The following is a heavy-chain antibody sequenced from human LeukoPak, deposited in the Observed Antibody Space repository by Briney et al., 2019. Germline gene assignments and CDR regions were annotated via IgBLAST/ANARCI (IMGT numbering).Heavy chain of an antibody. J-gene: IGHJ3*02. CDR2: ISYDGSIK. CDR1: GFTFSNYG. V-gene: IGHV3-30*02. CDR3: ATEHALDAFDI. D-gene: IGHD1-26*01. Sequence: GGSLRLSCAASGFTFSNYGMHWVRQAPGKGLEWVACISYDGSIKYYADSVKGRFTISRDNSKNTLYLQMNSLRGEDTAVFYCATEHALDAFDIWGQGTMVTVSS.